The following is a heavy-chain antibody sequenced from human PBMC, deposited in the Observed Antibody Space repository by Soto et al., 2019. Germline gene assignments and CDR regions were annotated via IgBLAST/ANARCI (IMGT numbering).Heavy chain of an antibody. Sequence: QITLKESGPTLVKPTQSLTLTCTFSGFSLSTSGVGVGWIRQPPGKALEWLALIYWNDDKRYSPSLKSRLTITKDTSKNQVVLTITNMDPVDTATYYCAHRPSGWYLFDYWGQGTLVTVSS. V-gene: IGHV2-5*01. CDR3: AHRPSGWYLFDY. J-gene: IGHJ4*02. D-gene: IGHD6-19*01. CDR1: GFSLSTSGVG. CDR2: IYWNDDK.